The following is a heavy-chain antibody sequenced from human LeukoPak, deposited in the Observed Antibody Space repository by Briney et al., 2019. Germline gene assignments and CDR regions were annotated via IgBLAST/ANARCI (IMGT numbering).Heavy chain of an antibody. J-gene: IGHJ4*02. Sequence: SETLSLTCTVSGGSISSYYWSWIRQPPGKGLEWIGYMYYSGSTNYNPALKSRVTISVDTSKNQFSLKLSSVTAADTAVYYCARVGSSSSFGYWGQGTLVTVSS. CDR2: MYYSGST. CDR1: GGSISSYY. D-gene: IGHD6-6*01. V-gene: IGHV4-59*01. CDR3: ARVGSSSSFGY.